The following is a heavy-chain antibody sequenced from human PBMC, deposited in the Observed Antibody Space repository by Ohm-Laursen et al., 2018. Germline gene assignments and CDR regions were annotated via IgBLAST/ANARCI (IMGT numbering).Heavy chain of an antibody. Sequence: ASVKVSCKASGGTFSSYAISWVRQAPGQGLEWMGWINPNSGGTNYAQKFQGRVTMTRDTSISTAYMELSRLRSDDTAVYYCAREDAVTTFALDHWGQGTRVTVSS. CDR2: INPNSGGT. CDR1: GGTFSSYA. J-gene: IGHJ5*02. V-gene: IGHV1-2*02. CDR3: AREDAVTTFALDH. D-gene: IGHD4-17*01.